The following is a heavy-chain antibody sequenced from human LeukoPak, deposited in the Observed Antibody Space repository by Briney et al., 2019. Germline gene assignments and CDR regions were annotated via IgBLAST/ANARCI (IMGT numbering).Heavy chain of an antibody. CDR3: AKAAYGDYVGFDY. V-gene: IGHV3-9*03. J-gene: IGHJ4*02. CDR2: ITWNSGSI. D-gene: IGHD4-17*01. CDR1: GFTFDDSA. Sequence: QPGRSLRLSCVASGFTFDDSAMHWVRQAPGKGLEWVSGITWNSGSIGYADSVKGRFTISRDNAKNSLYLQMNSLRPEDMALYYCAKAAYGDYVGFDYWGQGTLVAVSS.